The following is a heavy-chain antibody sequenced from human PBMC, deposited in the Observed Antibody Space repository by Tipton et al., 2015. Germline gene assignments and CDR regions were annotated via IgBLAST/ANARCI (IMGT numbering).Heavy chain of an antibody. J-gene: IGHJ4*02. CDR3: ARLPPPELRYFDWLSHFDY. D-gene: IGHD3-9*01. V-gene: IGHV4-39*01. Sequence: TLSLTCTVSGGSISSSSYYWGWIRQPPGKGLEWIGTIYYSGNTYYNPSLKRRVTISVDTSKNQFSLKLSSVTAADTAVYYCARLPPPELRYFDWLSHFDYWGQGTVVTVSS. CDR2: IYYSGNT. CDR1: GGSISSSSYY.